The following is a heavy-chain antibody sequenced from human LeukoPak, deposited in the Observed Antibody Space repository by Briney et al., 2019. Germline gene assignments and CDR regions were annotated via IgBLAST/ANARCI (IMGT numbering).Heavy chain of an antibody. CDR1: GFTFSSYG. CDR2: IRYDGSNK. V-gene: IGHV3-30*02. D-gene: IGHD3-3*01. Sequence: GGSLRLSCAASGFTFSSYGMHWVRQAPGKGLEWVAFIRYDGSNKYYADSVKGRFTISRDNSKNTLYLQMNSLRAEDTAVYYCARSGVINYYMDVWGKGTTVTVSS. J-gene: IGHJ6*03. CDR3: ARSGVINYYMDV.